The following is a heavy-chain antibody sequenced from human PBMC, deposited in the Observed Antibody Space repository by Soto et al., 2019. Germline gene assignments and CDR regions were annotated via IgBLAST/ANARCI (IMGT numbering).Heavy chain of an antibody. V-gene: IGHV3-48*02. CDR1: GFTFSSYS. CDR3: ARWARESYCGGDCWINY. CDR2: ISSSSSTI. D-gene: IGHD2-21*02. Sequence: PGGSLRLSCAASGFTFSSYSMNWVRQAPGKGLEWVSYISSSSSTIYYADSVKGRFTISRDNAKNSLYLQMNSLRDEDTAVYYCARWARESYCGGDCWINYWGQGTLVTVSS. J-gene: IGHJ4*02.